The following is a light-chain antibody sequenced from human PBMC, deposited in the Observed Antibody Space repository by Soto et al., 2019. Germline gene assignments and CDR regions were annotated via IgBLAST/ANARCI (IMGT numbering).Light chain of an antibody. Sequence: DTVMTQSPDSLTVSLGERATIKCKSSQSLFYSSNNRNYLAWYQQKGGQRPRLLISWAYTRESGVPERFSGSGSGIDFTLTISNLQADDVGVYYCHQYFSAPQAFGGGTRVEI. CDR2: WAY. V-gene: IGKV4-1*01. CDR1: QSLFYSSNNRNY. CDR3: HQYFSAPQA. J-gene: IGKJ4*01.